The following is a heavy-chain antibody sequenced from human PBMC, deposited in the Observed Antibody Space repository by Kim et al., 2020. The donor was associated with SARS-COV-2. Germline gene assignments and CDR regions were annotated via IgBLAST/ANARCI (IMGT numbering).Heavy chain of an antibody. CDR3: ASLLKRGGAYYFVY. Sequence: NPSLESQVTISVDTSKNQFSLKLSSVTAADTAVYYCASLLKRGGAYYFVYWGQGTLVTVSS. D-gene: IGHD2-21*01. V-gene: IGHV4-34*01. J-gene: IGHJ4*02.